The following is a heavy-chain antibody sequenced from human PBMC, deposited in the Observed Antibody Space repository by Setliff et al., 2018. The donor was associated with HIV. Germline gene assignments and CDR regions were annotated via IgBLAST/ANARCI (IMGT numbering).Heavy chain of an antibody. CDR1: GYSFSDYY. Sequence: ASVKVSCKASGYSFSDYYIHWVRQAPGHGFQWMGWISPKYGGTNYAQKFQGRVTITRDTSASTAYMELSSLRSEDTAVYYCAREEMSMWLPEYFFDFWGQGTLVTVSS. V-gene: IGHV1-2*02. J-gene: IGHJ4*02. D-gene: IGHD5-12*01. CDR3: AREEMSMWLPEYFFDF. CDR2: ISPKYGGT.